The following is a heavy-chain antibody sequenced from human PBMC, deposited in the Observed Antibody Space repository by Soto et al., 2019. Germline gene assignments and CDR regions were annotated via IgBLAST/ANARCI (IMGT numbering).Heavy chain of an antibody. CDR1: GGSISSGGYY. Sequence: QVQLQESGPGLVKPSQTLSLTCTVSGGSISSGGYYWSWIRQHPGKGLEWIGYIYYSGSTYYNPSLKSRVTISVDTSKNQFSLKLSSVTAADTAVYYCARDSVVNHYYYYGMDVWGQGTTVTVSS. D-gene: IGHD2-21*01. CDR3: ARDSVVNHYYYYGMDV. V-gene: IGHV4-31*03. J-gene: IGHJ6*02. CDR2: IYYSGST.